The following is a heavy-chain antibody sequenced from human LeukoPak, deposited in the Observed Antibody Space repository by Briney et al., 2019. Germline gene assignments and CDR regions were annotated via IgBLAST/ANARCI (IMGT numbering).Heavy chain of an antibody. V-gene: IGHV4-34*01. CDR3: ARPDSSSSQLDY. D-gene: IGHD6-6*01. Sequence: SETLSLTCADYGGSFSGYYWSWIRQPPGKGLEWIGEINHSGSTNYNPSLKSRVTISVDTSKNQFSLKLSSVTASDTAMYYCARPDSSSSQLDYWGQGTLVTVSS. CDR1: GGSFSGYY. CDR2: INHSGST. J-gene: IGHJ4*02.